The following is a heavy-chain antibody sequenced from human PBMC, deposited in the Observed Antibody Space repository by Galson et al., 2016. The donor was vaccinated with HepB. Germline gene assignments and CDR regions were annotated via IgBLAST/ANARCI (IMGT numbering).Heavy chain of an antibody. CDR3: ATNGPQLYFHWLNSFDY. CDR2: ISATGSST. Sequence: SLRLSCAASGFTSSTYAMSWVRQAPGKGLERVSAISATGSSTYYADSVKGRFTISKDNSKNTLYLQMNGLRTEDTAIYYCATNGPQLYFHWLNSFDYWGQGTLVTVSS. J-gene: IGHJ4*02. CDR1: GFTSSTYA. V-gene: IGHV3-23*01. D-gene: IGHD3-9*01.